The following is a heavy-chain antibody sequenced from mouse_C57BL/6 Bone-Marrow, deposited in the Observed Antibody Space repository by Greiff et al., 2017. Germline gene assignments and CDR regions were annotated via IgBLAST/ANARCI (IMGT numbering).Heavy chain of an antibody. D-gene: IGHD1-1*01. CDR2: IDPSDSYT. CDR3: SGSYYYGSSYWFAY. Sequence: QVQLQQPGAELVMPGASVKLSCKASGYTFTSYWMHWVKQRPGQGLEWIGEIDPSDSYTNYNQKFKGKSILTVDKSSSTAYMQLSSLTSGDSAVYYCSGSYYYGSSYWFAYWGQGTLVTVSA. J-gene: IGHJ3*01. V-gene: IGHV1-69*01. CDR1: GYTFTSYW.